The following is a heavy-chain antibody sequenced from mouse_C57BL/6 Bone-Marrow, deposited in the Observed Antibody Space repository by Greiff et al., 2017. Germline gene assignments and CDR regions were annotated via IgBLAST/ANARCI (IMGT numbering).Heavy chain of an antibody. Sequence: ESGAELARPGASVKLSCKASGYTFTSYGISWVKQRTGQGLEWIGEIYPRSGNTYYNEKFKGKGTLTADKSSSTAYMELRSLTSEDSAVYFGARSKGYYFGSSADYWGQGTTLTVSS. V-gene: IGHV1-81*01. CDR2: IYPRSGNT. J-gene: IGHJ2*01. D-gene: IGHD1-1*01. CDR3: ARSKGYYFGSSADY. CDR1: GYTFTSYG.